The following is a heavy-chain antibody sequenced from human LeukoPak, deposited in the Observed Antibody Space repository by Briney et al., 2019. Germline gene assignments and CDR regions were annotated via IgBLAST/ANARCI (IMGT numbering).Heavy chain of an antibody. V-gene: IGHV3-7*01. J-gene: IGHJ4*02. Sequence: GGSLGLSCAASGFTFSGYWMTWVRQAPGKGLEWVANIKQDESQKYYVDSVKGRFTISRDNAKNSLFLQMNSLRAEDTAVYYCARDQAVASVYREDSWGQGTLVTVSS. CDR2: IKQDESQK. CDR1: GFTFSGYW. CDR3: ARDQAVASVYREDS. D-gene: IGHD6-19*01.